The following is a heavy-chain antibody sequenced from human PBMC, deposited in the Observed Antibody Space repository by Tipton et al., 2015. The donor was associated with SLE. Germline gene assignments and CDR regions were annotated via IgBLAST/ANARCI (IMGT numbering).Heavy chain of an antibody. D-gene: IGHD1-26*01. V-gene: IGHV3-23*01. CDR1: GFPFWRHD. J-gene: IGHJ4*02. Sequence: SLRLSCATSGFPFWRHDMGWVRQAPGQGLEWASVKSESGAGTHYINSVRGRFTISRDISRDILYLQMNSLRGEDTALYYCVLRPDNEGVGRGYWGQGFLVTVSS. CDR3: VLRPDNEGVGRGY. CDR2: KSESGAGT.